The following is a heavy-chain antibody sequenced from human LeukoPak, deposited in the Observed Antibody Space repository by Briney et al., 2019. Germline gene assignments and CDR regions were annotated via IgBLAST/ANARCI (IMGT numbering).Heavy chain of an antibody. CDR1: GGSISSSSYY. CDR3: ARDGGWELYYYYGMDV. CDR2: IYYSGST. J-gene: IGHJ6*02. Sequence: SSETLSLTCTVSGGSISSSSYYWGWIRQPPGKGLEWIGSIYYSGSTYYNPSLKSRVTISVDTSKNQFSLKLSSVTAADTAVYYCARDGGWELYYYYGMDVWGQGTTVTVSS. V-gene: IGHV4-39*07. D-gene: IGHD1-26*01.